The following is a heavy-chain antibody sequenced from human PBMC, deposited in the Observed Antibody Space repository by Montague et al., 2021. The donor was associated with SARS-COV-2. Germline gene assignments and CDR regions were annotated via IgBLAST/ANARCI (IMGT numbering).Heavy chain of an antibody. D-gene: IGHD3-3*01. CDR2: IYYGGST. Sequence: SETLSLTCTVSGGSISSSSYYWGWIRQPPGKGLEWIGSIYYGGSTYYNPSLKSRVTISVDTSKNQFSLKLSSVTAADTAVYYCARQMGQSSIFGVVIQYYFDYWGQGTLVTVSS. CDR1: GGSISSSSYY. CDR3: ARQMGQSSIFGVVIQYYFDY. J-gene: IGHJ4*02. V-gene: IGHV4-39*01.